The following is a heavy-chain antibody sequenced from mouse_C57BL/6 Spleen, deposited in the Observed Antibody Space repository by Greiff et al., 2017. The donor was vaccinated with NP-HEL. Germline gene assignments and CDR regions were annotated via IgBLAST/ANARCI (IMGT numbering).Heavy chain of an antibody. D-gene: IGHD2-4*01. CDR2: IHPNSGST. J-gene: IGHJ1*03. CDR3: ARVDYDYLYWYFDV. CDR1: GYTFTSYW. Sequence: QVQLQQPGAELVKPGASVKLSCKASGYTFTSYWMHWVKQRPGQGLEWIGMIHPNSGSTNYNEKFKSKATLTVDKSSSTAYMQLSSLTSEDSAVDYCARVDYDYLYWYFDVWGTGTTVTVSS. V-gene: IGHV1-64*01.